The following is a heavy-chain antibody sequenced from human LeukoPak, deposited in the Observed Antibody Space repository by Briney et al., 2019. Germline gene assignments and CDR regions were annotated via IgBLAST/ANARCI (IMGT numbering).Heavy chain of an antibody. J-gene: IGHJ4*02. D-gene: IGHD6-13*01. Sequence: SETLSLTCAVSGGSISSSNWWSWVRQPPGKGLEWIGEIYHSGSTNYNPSLKSRVTISVDTSKNQFSLKLSSVTAADTAVYYCARDPGVGASSRGNFDYWGQGTLVTVSS. CDR1: GGSISSSNW. CDR3: ARDPGVGASSRGNFDY. V-gene: IGHV4-4*02. CDR2: IYHSGST.